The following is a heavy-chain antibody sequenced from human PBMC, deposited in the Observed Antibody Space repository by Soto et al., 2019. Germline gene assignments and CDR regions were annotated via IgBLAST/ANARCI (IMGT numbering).Heavy chain of an antibody. CDR1: GYTFTSYY. CDR2: INPSGGST. J-gene: IGHJ4*02. CDR3: ATSVVVITFSGGGLGY. D-gene: IGHD3-22*01. V-gene: IGHV1-46*01. Sequence: GASVKVSCKASGYTFTSYYMHWVRQAPRQGLEWMGIINPSGGSTSYAQKFQGRVTMTRDTSTSTVYMELSSLRSEDTAVYYCATSVVVITFSGGGLGYWGQGTLVTVSS.